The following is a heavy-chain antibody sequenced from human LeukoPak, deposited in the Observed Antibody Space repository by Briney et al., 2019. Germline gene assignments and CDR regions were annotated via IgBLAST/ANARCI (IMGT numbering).Heavy chain of an antibody. V-gene: IGHV3-21*01. J-gene: IGHJ5*02. CDR3: ARQLVVVAARPTANKTLRFDP. CDR2: ISNSSSYI. Sequence: GGSLRLSCAASGFTFSSYSMNWVRQAPGKGLEWVSSISNSSSYIYYADSVKGRFTISRDNAKNSLYLQMNSLRAEDTAVYYCARQLVVVAARPTANKTLRFDPWGQGTLVTVSS. D-gene: IGHD2-15*01. CDR1: GFTFSSYS.